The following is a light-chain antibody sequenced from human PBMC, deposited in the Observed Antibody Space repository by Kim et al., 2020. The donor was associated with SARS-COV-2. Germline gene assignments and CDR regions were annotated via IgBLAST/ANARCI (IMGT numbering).Light chain of an antibody. CDR1: QGISSA. V-gene: IGKV1-13*02. CDR3: QQFNSYPYT. J-gene: IGKJ2*01. Sequence: AIQLTQSPSSLSASVGDTVTITCRASQGISSALAWYQQKPGKAPKLLIYDASSLEGGVPSRFSGSGSGTDFTLTISSLQPEDFATYSCQQFNSYPYTFGQGTKLEI. CDR2: DAS.